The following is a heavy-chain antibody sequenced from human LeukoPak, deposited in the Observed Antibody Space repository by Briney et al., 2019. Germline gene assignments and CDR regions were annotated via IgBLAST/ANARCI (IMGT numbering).Heavy chain of an antibody. CDR1: GGSISNYF. CDR2: IYYSDST. V-gene: IGHV4-59*01. Sequence: SETLSLTCTVSGGSISNYFWSWIRQPPGKGLECIGYIYYSDSTNYNPSLKSRVTVSVDTSKNQFSLKLSSVTAADTAVYYCARFPGSAEYRHYYYMDVWGKGTTVTISS. CDR3: ARFPGSAEYRHYYYMDV. J-gene: IGHJ6*03. D-gene: IGHD2-15*01.